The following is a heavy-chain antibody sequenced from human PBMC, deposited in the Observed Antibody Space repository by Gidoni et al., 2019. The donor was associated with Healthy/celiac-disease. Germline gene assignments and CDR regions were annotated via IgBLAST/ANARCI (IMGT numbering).Heavy chain of an antibody. V-gene: IGHV3-49*03. Sequence: EVQLVESGGGLVQLGRPLRLSCTASGFTVRHYAMSWFRQAPGKGLEWVGFIRSKAYSGTTEYAASVKGRFTITRDDSKSSAYLQMNSLKTEDTAVYYCTREVERGYSYGYIPDYWGQGTLVTVSS. CDR3: TREVERGYSYGYIPDY. CDR2: IRSKAYSGTT. CDR1: GFTVRHYA. D-gene: IGHD5-18*01. J-gene: IGHJ4*02.